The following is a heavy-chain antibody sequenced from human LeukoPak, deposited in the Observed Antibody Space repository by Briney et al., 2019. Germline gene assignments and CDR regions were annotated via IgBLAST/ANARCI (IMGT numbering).Heavy chain of an antibody. CDR1: GGSFSGYY. CDR3: ARGLWPNNWFDP. CDR2: TNHSGST. J-gene: IGHJ5*02. D-gene: IGHD2/OR15-2a*01. Sequence: SETLSLTCAVYGGSFSGYYWSWIRQPPGKGLEWIGETNHSGSTNYNPSLKSRVTISVDTSKNQFSLKLSPVTAADTAVYYCARGLWPNNWFDPWGQGTLVTVSS. V-gene: IGHV4-34*01.